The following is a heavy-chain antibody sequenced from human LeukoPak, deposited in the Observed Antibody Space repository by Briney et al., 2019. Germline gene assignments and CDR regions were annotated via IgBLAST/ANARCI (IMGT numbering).Heavy chain of an antibody. D-gene: IGHD3-22*01. CDR3: APDYYDSSGFSPFDY. Sequence: PGGSLRLSCAASGFTFSSYAMSWVRQAPGKGLEWVSAISGSGGSTYYADSVKGRFTISRDNSKNTLYLQMNSLRAEDTAVYYCAPDYYDSSGFSPFDYWGQGTLVTVSS. V-gene: IGHV3-23*01. J-gene: IGHJ4*02. CDR2: ISGSGGST. CDR1: GFTFSSYA.